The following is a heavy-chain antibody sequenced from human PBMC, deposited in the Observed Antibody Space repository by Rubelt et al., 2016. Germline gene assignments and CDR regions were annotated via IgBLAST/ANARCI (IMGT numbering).Heavy chain of an antibody. J-gene: IGHJ4*02. CDR2: IYYSGST. Sequence: IYYSGSTNYNPSLKSRVTISVDTSKNQVSVKLSSVTAAVTAVYYCARVEMATLGLDYWGQGTLVTVSS. V-gene: IGHV4-59*01. D-gene: IGHD5-24*01. CDR3: ARVEMATLGLDY.